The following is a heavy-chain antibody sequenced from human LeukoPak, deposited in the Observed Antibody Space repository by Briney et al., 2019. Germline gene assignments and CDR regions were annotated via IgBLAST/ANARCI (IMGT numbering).Heavy chain of an antibody. J-gene: IGHJ3*01. V-gene: IGHV3-23*01. Sequence: TGGSLRLSCAASGFTFSSYAMNWVRQAPGKGLERVSVISGSGVSTYYADSVKGRFTISRDNSKNTLYLQMNSLRAEDTAVYYCARPAYYYNSREDAFDFWGQGTMVTVSS. CDR3: ARPAYYYNSREDAFDF. CDR1: GFTFSSYA. CDR2: ISGSGVST. D-gene: IGHD3-22*01.